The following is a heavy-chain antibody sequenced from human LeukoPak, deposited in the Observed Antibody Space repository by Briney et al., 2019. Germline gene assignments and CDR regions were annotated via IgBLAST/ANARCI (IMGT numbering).Heavy chain of an antibody. Sequence: PSETLSLTCTVSGGSISSYYWSWIRQPPGKGLEWIGYIYYSGSTNYNPSLKSRVTISVDTSKNQFSLKLSSVTAADTAVYYCASSEVLDYYDSSGSNPAPFDYWGQGTLVTVPS. CDR2: IYYSGST. CDR3: ASSEVLDYYDSSGSNPAPFDY. CDR1: GGSISSYY. J-gene: IGHJ4*02. D-gene: IGHD3-22*01. V-gene: IGHV4-59*01.